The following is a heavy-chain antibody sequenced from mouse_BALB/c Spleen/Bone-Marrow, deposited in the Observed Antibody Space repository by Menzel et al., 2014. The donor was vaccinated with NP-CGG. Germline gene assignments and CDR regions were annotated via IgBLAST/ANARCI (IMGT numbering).Heavy chain of an antibody. J-gene: IGHJ3*01. CDR1: GYSITSDYA. V-gene: IGHV3-2*02. CDR3: ARYYYGNYWFAY. D-gene: IGHD2-1*01. Sequence: DVKLVESGPGLVKPSQSLSLTCTVTGYSITSDYAWNWIRQFPGNKLEWMGYISYSGSTSYHPSLKSRISITRDTSKNQFFLQLNSVTTEDTATYYCARYYYGNYWFAYWGQGTLVTVSA. CDR2: ISYSGST.